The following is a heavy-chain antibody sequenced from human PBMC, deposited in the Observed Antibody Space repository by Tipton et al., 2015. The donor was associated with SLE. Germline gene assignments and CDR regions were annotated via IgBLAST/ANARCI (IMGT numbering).Heavy chain of an antibody. Sequence: TLSLTCTVSGGSMSSGSYHWSWIRQPAGKGLEWIGYIYYSGSTNYNPSLKSRVTISVDRSKNQMSLKLSSVTAADTAVYYCARWFRGYDVWGQGTTVTVSS. CDR3: ARWFRGYDV. CDR1: GGSMSSGSYH. CDR2: IYYSGST. V-gene: IGHV4-61*10. D-gene: IGHD3-10*01. J-gene: IGHJ6*02.